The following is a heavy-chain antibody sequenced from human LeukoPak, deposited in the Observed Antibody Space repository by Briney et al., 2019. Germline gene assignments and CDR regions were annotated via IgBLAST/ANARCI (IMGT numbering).Heavy chain of an antibody. D-gene: IGHD3-10*01. CDR1: GFNFSSYW. Sequence: GGSLRLSCAVSGFNFSSYWMSWVRQAPGKGLEWVANTKQDGSEKNYVDSVKGRFTISRDNAKNSLYLQMNSLRAEDTAVYYCARDGPRGGFDYWGQGPLVTVSS. CDR3: ARDGPRGGFDY. CDR2: TKQDGSEK. J-gene: IGHJ4*02. V-gene: IGHV3-7*01.